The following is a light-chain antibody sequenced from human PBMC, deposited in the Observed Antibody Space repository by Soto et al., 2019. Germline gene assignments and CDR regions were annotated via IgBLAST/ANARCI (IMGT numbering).Light chain of an antibody. CDR2: DVS. J-gene: IGLJ2*01. Sequence: QSALTQPASVSGSPGQSITISCTGTSSDVGGYNYVSWYQQHPGKAPKLMIYDVSNRPSGVSNRFSGSKFGNTASLTISGLQAEDEADYYCSSYTGSSTYVVFGGGTKLTVL. V-gene: IGLV2-14*01. CDR1: SSDVGGYNY. CDR3: SSYTGSSTYVV.